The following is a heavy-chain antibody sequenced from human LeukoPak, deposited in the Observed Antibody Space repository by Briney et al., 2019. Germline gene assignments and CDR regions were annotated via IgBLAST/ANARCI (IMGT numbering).Heavy chain of an antibody. CDR1: GYTFTSYY. V-gene: IGHV1-46*01. Sequence: ASVKVSCKASGYTFTSYYMHWVRQAPGQGLEWMGIINPSGGSTSYAQKFQGRVTMTRDMSTSTVYMELSSLRSEDTAVYYCARGPGGVPAVKGYYLDYWGQGTLVTVSS. J-gene: IGHJ4*02. CDR3: ARGPGGVPAVKGYYLDY. CDR2: INPSGGST. D-gene: IGHD2-2*01.